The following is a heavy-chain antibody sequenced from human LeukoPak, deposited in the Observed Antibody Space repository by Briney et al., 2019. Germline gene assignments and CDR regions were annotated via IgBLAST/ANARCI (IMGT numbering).Heavy chain of an antibody. D-gene: IGHD4-17*01. CDR2: INPNSGDT. CDR3: ARAATATVSWFDP. V-gene: IGHV1-2*02. J-gene: IGHJ5*02. CDR1: AYTFTGYY. Sequence: GASVKVSCTASAYTFTGYYMHWVRQAPGQGLEWMGWINPNSGDTNYAQKFQGRVTMTRDTSISTAYMDLSRLRSDDTAVYYCARAATATVSWFDPWGQGTLVTVSS.